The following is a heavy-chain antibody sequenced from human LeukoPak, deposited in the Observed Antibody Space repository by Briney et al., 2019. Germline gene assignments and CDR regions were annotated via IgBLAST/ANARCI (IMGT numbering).Heavy chain of an antibody. J-gene: IGHJ4*02. CDR1: GGSISTITYY. CDR3: ARLYGNYQNYFDY. V-gene: IGHV4-39*07. CDR2: MYYRGNT. Sequence: NTSETLSLTCTVSGGSISTITYYWGWIRQPPGKGLEWVEHMYYRGNTFYNPSLKSRVTISVDTSKNQFSLKLRSVTAADTAVYYCARLYGNYQNYFDYWGQGTLVTVSS. D-gene: IGHD1-7*01.